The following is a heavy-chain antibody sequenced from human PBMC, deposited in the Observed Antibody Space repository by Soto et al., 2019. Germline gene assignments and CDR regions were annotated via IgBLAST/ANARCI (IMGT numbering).Heavy chain of an antibody. CDR2: ISGSDGST. J-gene: IGHJ4*02. CDR1: GFSFSSYG. CDR3: ARDRERDAWYEDY. D-gene: IGHD6-13*01. Sequence: GGSLRLSCVASGFSFSSYGMSGVRQAPGKGLEWVSVISGSDGSTYYADSVKGRFTISRDNSKNTLYLQMNSLRAEDTAVYYCARDRERDAWYEDYWGQGTLVTVSS. V-gene: IGHV3-23*01.